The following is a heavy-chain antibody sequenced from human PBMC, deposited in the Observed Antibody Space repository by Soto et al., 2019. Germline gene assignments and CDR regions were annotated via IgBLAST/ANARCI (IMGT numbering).Heavy chain of an antibody. Sequence: SETLSLTCAVYGGSFSGYDWSWIRQPPGKGLEWIGEINHSGRTNYNPSLKSRVTMSVDTSKNQFSLKLSSVTAADTAVYYCARGSITMVRGVIRWFDPWGQGTLVT. D-gene: IGHD3-10*01. J-gene: IGHJ5*02. CDR3: ARGSITMVRGVIRWFDP. CDR2: INHSGRT. CDR1: GGSFSGYD. V-gene: IGHV4-34*01.